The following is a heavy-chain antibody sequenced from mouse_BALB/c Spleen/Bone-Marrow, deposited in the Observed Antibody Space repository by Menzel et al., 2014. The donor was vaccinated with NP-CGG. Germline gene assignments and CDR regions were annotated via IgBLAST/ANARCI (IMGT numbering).Heavy chain of an antibody. CDR1: GFTFSNYW. CDR3: TRQPYYGYFDY. D-gene: IGHD1-1*01. CDR2: IRLKSNNYAT. Sequence: DVKLQESGGGLVQPGGSMKLSCVASGFTFSNYWVNWLRQSPEKGLEWVAEIRLKSNNYATHYAESVKGRFTISRDDSKSSVYLQMNNLRAEDTGIYYCTRQPYYGYFDYWGQGTTLTVSS. J-gene: IGHJ2*01. V-gene: IGHV6-6*02.